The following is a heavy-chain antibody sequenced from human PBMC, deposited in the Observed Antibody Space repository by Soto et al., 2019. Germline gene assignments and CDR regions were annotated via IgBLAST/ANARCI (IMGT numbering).Heavy chain of an antibody. CDR2: INDSGST. D-gene: IGHD2-15*01. V-gene: IGHV4-34*01. CDR3: TRGGWYPDY. Sequence: QVQLQQWGAGLLKPTETLSLTSAVYGGSFTGYYWSWIRQPPGKGLEWIGEINDSGSTNDNPSLKSRVTISVDTSKNQFSLKLSSVTAADTAVYYCTRGGWYPDYWGQGTLVTVAS. J-gene: IGHJ4*02. CDR1: GGSFTGYY.